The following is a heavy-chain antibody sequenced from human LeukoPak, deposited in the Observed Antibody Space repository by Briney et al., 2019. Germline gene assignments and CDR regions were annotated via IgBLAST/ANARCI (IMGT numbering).Heavy chain of an antibody. D-gene: IGHD3-22*01. Sequence: GGSLRLSCAASGFTFSDYYMSWIRQAPGKGLEWVSYISSSGSTIYYADSVKGRFTISRDNAKNSLYLQMNSLRAEDTAVYYCARDRGAYYDSSGSSNFDYWGQGTLVTVSS. V-gene: IGHV3-11*01. CDR3: ARDRGAYYDSSGSSNFDY. CDR1: GFTFSDYY. J-gene: IGHJ4*02. CDR2: ISSSGSTI.